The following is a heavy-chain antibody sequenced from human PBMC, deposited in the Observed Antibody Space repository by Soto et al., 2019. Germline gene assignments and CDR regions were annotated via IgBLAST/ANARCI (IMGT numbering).Heavy chain of an antibody. CDR3: ATNNTPGGMDV. Sequence: GGSLRLSCAASEFTVSANYMGWVRLAPGKGLEWVSVLSSGGRTYYTDSVEGRFTISGDNSKNTVYIQMHRLRAEDTALYYCATNNTPGGMDVWGQGTTVTVSS. J-gene: IGHJ6*02. CDR2: LSSGGRT. V-gene: IGHV3-53*01. D-gene: IGHD1-20*01. CDR1: EFTVSANY.